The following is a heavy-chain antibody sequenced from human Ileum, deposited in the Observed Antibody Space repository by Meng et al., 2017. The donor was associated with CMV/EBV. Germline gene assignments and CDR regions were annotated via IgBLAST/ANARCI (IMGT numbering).Heavy chain of an antibody. V-gene: IGHV3-74*01. D-gene: IGHD3-3*01. J-gene: IGHJ6*02. Sequence: GESLKISCAASGFTFSSYWMHWVRQVPGTGLVWVSRINSDGSSTSYADPVKGRSTISRDNDKNTLYLQMSSLRAEETAVYYCASFYYDFWSGYYRGDFGMDFWGQGTTVTVSS. CDR2: INSDGSST. CDR3: ASFYYDFWSGYYRGDFGMDF. CDR1: GFTFSSYW.